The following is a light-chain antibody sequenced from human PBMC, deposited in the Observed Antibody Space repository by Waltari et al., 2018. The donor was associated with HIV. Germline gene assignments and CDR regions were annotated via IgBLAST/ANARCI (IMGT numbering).Light chain of an antibody. Sequence: SVLTQPPSVSGAPGQRVTISCTGTISNIVAGYDVHGYQQLPGTAPKLLIYGHTNRPSGVPDRFSGSKSGTSASLAITGLQAEDEADYYCQSYDGSLGGYVFGTGTAVTVL. CDR1: ISNIVAGYD. J-gene: IGLJ1*01. V-gene: IGLV1-40*01. CDR2: GHT. CDR3: QSYDGSLGGYV.